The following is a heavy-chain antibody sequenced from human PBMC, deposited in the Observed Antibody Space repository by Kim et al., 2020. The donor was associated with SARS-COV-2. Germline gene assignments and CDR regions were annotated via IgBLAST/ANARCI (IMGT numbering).Heavy chain of an antibody. V-gene: IGHV4-59*13. D-gene: IGHD1-1*01. CDR3: ARELSESGGYIFDY. CDR2: IYYSGST. CDR1: GGSISYYY. Sequence: SETLSLTCTVSGGSISYYYWSWIRQPPGKGLEWVGYIYYSGSTNYSPSLKSRVTISVDTSKNQFSLKLSSVTAADTAVYYCARELSESGGYIFDYSGEGTLCSVSS. J-gene: IGHJ4*02.